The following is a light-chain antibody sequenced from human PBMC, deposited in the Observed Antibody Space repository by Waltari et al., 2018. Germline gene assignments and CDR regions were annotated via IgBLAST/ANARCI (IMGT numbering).Light chain of an antibody. CDR3: ISYTTSDTMI. CDR2: DVS. CDR1: SSAVGAYNY. Sequence: QSALTQPASVSGSPGQSITIPCTGTSSAVGAYNYVSWYQQHPGKVPKLIIYDVSHRPSGVSFRFSGSKSDNTASLTISGLQAEDEADYYCISYTTSDTMIFGGGTKLTVL. J-gene: IGLJ2*01. V-gene: IGLV2-14*03.